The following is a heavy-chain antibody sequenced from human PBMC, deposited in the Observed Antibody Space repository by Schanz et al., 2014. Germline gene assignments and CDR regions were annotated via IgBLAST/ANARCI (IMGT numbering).Heavy chain of an antibody. CDR1: RLNFNNAW. Sequence: VVESGGGLVKPGGSLRLSCAASRLNFNNAWMTWVRQAPGKGPEWVANIEGDGSRKQYVDSVEGRFTISRDNAKNSLYLQMTSLRAEDAAVYYCARDISPESRGPLYYDAFDIWGQGTVVTVSS. V-gene: IGHV3-7*01. J-gene: IGHJ3*02. CDR2: IEGDGSRK. D-gene: IGHD2-15*01. CDR3: ARDISPESRGPLYYDAFDI.